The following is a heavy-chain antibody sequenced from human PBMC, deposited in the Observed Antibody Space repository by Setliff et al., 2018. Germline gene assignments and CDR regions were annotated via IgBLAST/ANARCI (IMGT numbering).Heavy chain of an antibody. CDR2: VDPEDGHT. J-gene: IGHJ4*02. D-gene: IGHD3-10*01. CDR3: TTGLRHGVPYFDL. CDR1: GYTFTDYY. V-gene: IGHV1-69-2*01. Sequence: ASVKVSCKASGYTFTDYYMHWVQQAPGKGLEWMGRVDPEDGHTKYAEEFQGRITISADMSLDIAHMELGSLTSEDTAVYYCTTGLRHGVPYFDLWGQGTLVTVSS.